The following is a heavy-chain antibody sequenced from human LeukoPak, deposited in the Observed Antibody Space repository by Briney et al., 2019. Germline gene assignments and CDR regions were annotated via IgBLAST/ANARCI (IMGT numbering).Heavy chain of an antibody. CDR2: IYSGGST. J-gene: IGHJ4*02. D-gene: IGHD6-13*01. Sequence: GGSLRLSCAASGFTVNNTYMSWVRQAPGKGLEWVSVIYSGGSTYYAGSVKGRLTISRDNSKNTLYLQMNSLRAEDTAVYYCARSAGQIDYWGQGTLVTVSS. CDR3: ARSAGQIDY. CDR1: GFTVNNTY. V-gene: IGHV3-53*01.